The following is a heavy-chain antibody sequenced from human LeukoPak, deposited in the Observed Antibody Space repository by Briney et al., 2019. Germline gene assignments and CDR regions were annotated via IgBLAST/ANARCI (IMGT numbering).Heavy chain of an antibody. D-gene: IGHD2-15*01. CDR1: GYTFTSYG. V-gene: IGHV1-18*01. Sequence: VASVKVSCKASGYTFTSYGISWVRQAPGQGLEWMGWISAYNGNTNYAQKLQGRVTMTTDTSTSTAYMAVRSLRSDDTAVYYCARDRCSGGSCAFDYWGQGSLVTVSS. J-gene: IGHJ4*02. CDR2: ISAYNGNT. CDR3: ARDRCSGGSCAFDY.